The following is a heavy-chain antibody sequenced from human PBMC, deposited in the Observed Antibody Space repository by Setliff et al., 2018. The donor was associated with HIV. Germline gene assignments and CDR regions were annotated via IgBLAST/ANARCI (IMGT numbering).Heavy chain of an antibody. V-gene: IGHV1-8*02. J-gene: IGHJ6*03. D-gene: IGHD2-15*01. Sequence: ASVKVSCKASGYTFTSYGISWVRQAPGQGLEWMGWVYASTGHTAYARKFEGRVTMTWDPSTGIGYMELNSLRADDTAVYYCARGIDILVKMGIYYHYMDVWGKGTTVTVSS. CDR3: ARGIDILVKMGIYYHYMDV. CDR1: GYTFTSYG. CDR2: VYASTGHT.